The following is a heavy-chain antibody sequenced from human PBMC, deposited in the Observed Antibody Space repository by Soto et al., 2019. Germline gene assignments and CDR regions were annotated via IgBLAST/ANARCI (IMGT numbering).Heavy chain of an antibody. CDR1: GFTFSSYA. CDR3: AKDRAAAGWKYYYYFGMDV. V-gene: IGHV3-23*01. J-gene: IGHJ6*02. Sequence: SGFTFSSYAMSWVRQAPGKGLGWVSAISGSGGSTYYADSVKGRFTISRDNSKNTLYLQMNSLRAEDTAVYYCAKDRAAAGWKYYYYFGMDVWGQGTTVTVSS. D-gene: IGHD6-13*01. CDR2: ISGSGGST.